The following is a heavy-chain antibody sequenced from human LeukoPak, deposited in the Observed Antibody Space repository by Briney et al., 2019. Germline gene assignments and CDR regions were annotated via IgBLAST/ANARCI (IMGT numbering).Heavy chain of an antibody. D-gene: IGHD6-13*01. CDR3: ASGRQLGY. CDR2: IKQDGSEK. CDR1: GFTFSRYW. Sequence: GGSLRLSCAASGFTFSRYWMSWVRQAPGKGLEWVANIKQDGSEKYYVDSVKGRFTISRDNARNSLYLQMNSLRAEDTAVYYCASGRQLGYWGQGTLVTVSS. J-gene: IGHJ4*02. V-gene: IGHV3-7*01.